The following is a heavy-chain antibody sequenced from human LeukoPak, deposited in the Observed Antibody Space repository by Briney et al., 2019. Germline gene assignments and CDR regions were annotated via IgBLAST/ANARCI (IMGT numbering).Heavy chain of an antibody. CDR1: GYTFTSYY. V-gene: IGHV1-46*01. J-gene: IGHJ3*02. Sequence: ASVKVSRKASGYTFTSYYMHWVRQAPGQGLEWMGIINPSGGSTSYAQKFQGRVTMTRDTSTSTVYMELSSLRSEDTAVYYCARPNLMYYYDSSGYYSGAFDIWGQGTMVTVSS. CDR3: ARPNLMYYYDSSGYYSGAFDI. CDR2: INPSGGST. D-gene: IGHD3-22*01.